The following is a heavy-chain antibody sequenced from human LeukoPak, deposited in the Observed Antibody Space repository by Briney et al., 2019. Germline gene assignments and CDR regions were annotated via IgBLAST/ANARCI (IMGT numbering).Heavy chain of an antibody. CDR1: GGSFSGYY. J-gene: IGHJ3*02. CDR3: AKEYGVSDAFDI. V-gene: IGHV4-34*01. Sequence: SETLSLTCAVYGGSFSGYYWSWIRQPPGKGLEWIGEINHSGSTNYNPSLKSRVTISVDTSKNQFSLKLSSVTAADTAVYYCAKEYGVSDAFDIWGQGTMVTVSS. CDR2: INHSGST. D-gene: IGHD2-2*01.